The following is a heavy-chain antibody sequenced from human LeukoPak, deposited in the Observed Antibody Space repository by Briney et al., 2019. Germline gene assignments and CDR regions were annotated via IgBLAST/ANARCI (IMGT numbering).Heavy chain of an antibody. CDR2: IGAYNGNT. CDR1: GYTFTSYG. V-gene: IGHV1-18*04. Sequence: ASVKVSCKASGYTFTSYGISWVRQAPGQGLEWMGWIGAYNGNTNYAQKLQGRVTMTTDTSTSTAYMELRSLRSDDTAVYCARASGWSTFDYWGQGTLITVSS. CDR3: ARASGWSTFDY. J-gene: IGHJ4*02. D-gene: IGHD6-19*01.